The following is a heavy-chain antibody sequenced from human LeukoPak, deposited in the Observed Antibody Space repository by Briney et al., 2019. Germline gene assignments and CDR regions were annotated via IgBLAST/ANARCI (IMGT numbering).Heavy chain of an antibody. J-gene: IGHJ4*02. V-gene: IGHV1-8*01. Sequence: ASVKVSCKASGYTFTSYDINWVRQAPGQGLEWMGWMNPNTGNTDYAQKFQGRVTMTRDTSINTAYMELSSLRYEDTAVYYCTKGSGLGSYRDYWGQGTLVTVSS. D-gene: IGHD3-10*01. CDR3: TKGSGLGSYRDY. CDR1: GYTFTSYD. CDR2: MNPNTGNT.